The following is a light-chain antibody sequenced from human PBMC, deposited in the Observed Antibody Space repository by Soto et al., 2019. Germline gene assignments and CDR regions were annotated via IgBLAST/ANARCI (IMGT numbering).Light chain of an antibody. CDR1: QSVSSN. Sequence: EIVMTQSPATLSVSPGERATLSCRASQSVSSNLAWYQQKPGQAPRLLLYGVSTRATGIPARFSGSGSGTEFTLTISSLQSEDFAVYYCQQYNNWPMTFGAGTKVDFK. CDR2: GVS. J-gene: IGKJ3*01. V-gene: IGKV3D-15*01. CDR3: QQYNNWPMT.